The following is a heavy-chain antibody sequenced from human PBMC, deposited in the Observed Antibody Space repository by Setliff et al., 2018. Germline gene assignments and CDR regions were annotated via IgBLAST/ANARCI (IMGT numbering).Heavy chain of an antibody. J-gene: IGHJ4*02. Sequence: GGSLRLSCAVSGFTFSDYYMSWIRQAPGKGLEWVSYITNSGGTIYYADSVKGRFTISRDNAKNSLFLQMNSLRAEDTALYYCAKFVGYTYGYDYWGRGTLVTVSS. CDR2: ITNSGGTI. V-gene: IGHV3-11*04. CDR3: AKFVGYTYGYDY. CDR1: GFTFSDYY. D-gene: IGHD5-18*01.